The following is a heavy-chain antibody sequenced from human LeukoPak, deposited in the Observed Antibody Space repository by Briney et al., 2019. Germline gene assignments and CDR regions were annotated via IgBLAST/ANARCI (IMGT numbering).Heavy chain of an antibody. CDR1: GGSFDSKY. Sequence: SETLSLTCTVSGGSFDSKYWSWIRQPPGKGLEWIGYIYYSGSTNYNPSLKSRVTISVDTSKNQFSLKLSSVTAADTAVYYCARDRGGYYGAFDIWGQGTMVTVSS. J-gene: IGHJ3*02. D-gene: IGHD3-22*01. CDR3: ARDRGGYYGAFDI. V-gene: IGHV4-59*01. CDR2: IYYSGST.